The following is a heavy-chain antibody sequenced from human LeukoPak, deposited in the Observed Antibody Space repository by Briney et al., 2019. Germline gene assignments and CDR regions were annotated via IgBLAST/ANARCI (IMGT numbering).Heavy chain of an antibody. Sequence: PGGSLRLSCAASGFTFSSYEMNWVRQAPGKGLEWVSYISSSGSTIYYADSVKGRFTISRDNAKNSVYLQMNSLRAEDTAVYYCAKSLGTPVIAAGYWNWGQGTLVTVSS. D-gene: IGHD6-13*01. J-gene: IGHJ4*02. CDR2: ISSSGSTI. CDR1: GFTFSSYE. V-gene: IGHV3-48*03. CDR3: AKSLGTPVIAAGYWN.